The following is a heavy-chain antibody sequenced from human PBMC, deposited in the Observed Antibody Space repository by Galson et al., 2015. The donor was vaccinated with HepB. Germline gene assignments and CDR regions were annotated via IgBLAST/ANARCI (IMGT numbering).Heavy chain of an antibody. D-gene: IGHD3-22*01. V-gene: IGHV6-1*01. CDR1: GDSVSSNSVA. CDR2: TYYRSKWYN. J-gene: IGHJ6*02. Sequence: CAISGDSVSSNSVAWNRIRQSPSRGLEWLGRTYYRSKWYNDFAVSVKSRITINPDTSKNQFSLQLNSVTPEDTAVYYCARAYYGSSGSTKYYNGMGVWGQGTTVTVSS. CDR3: ARAYYGSSGSTKYYNGMGV.